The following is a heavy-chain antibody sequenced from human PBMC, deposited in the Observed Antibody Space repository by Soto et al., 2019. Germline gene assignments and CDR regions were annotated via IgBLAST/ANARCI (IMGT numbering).Heavy chain of an antibody. CDR1: GFTFSNYD. V-gene: IGHV3-23*01. CDR2: ISGGGGRI. Sequence: EVQLLESGGGLVQPGGSLRLSCAASGFTFSNYDMSWVRQAPGKGLEWVSTISGGGGRIYYADSVKGRFTISRDNSKXXXXXXXXXXXXEDTAVYYCAKRPASLVCFDYWGQGTLVTVSS. J-gene: IGHJ4*02. CDR3: AKRPASLVCFDY. D-gene: IGHD2-2*01.